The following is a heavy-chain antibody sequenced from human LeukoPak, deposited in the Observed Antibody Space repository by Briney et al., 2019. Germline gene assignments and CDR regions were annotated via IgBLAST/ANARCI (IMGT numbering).Heavy chain of an antibody. CDR1: GGSISSYY. D-gene: IGHD3-10*01. CDR3: ARHKPTGSYPLEL. Sequence: SETLSLTCTVSGGSISSYYWSWLRQPPGKGLEGIGHIYYSGSTNYNPSLRSRLTISFDTSTSQFSLRLSSVTAADTAVYYCARHKPTGSYPLELWGQGTLVTVSS. V-gene: IGHV4-59*08. J-gene: IGHJ4*02. CDR2: IYYSGST.